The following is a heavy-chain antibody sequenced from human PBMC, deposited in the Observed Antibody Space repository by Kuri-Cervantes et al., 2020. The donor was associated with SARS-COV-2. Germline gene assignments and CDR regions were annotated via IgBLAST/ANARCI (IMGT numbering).Heavy chain of an antibody. Sequence: GGSLRLSCAASGFTVSSNYMSWVRQAPGKGLEWVSVIYSGGSTYYADSVKGRFTISRDNSKNTLYLQMNSLRAEDTAVYYCARYGAVERDYYYYYGMDVWGQGTTVTDSS. D-gene: IGHD1-1*01. CDR3: ARYGAVERDYYYYYGMDV. CDR1: GFTVSSNY. V-gene: IGHV3-66*01. J-gene: IGHJ6*02. CDR2: IYSGGST.